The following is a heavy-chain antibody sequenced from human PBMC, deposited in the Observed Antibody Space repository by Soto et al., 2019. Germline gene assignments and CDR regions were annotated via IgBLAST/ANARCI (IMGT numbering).Heavy chain of an antibody. J-gene: IGHJ4*02. CDR1: GFTFSSYA. CDR3: AKRTVGSSYDC. Sequence: EVQLLESGGGLVQPGGSLRLSCAASGFTFSSYAMSWVRQAPGKGLEWVSVISGSGDSTYYADSVKGRFTISRDNSKNTMDLQMNSLRAEDTAVYYCAKRTVGSSYDCWGQGTLVTVSS. V-gene: IGHV3-23*01. D-gene: IGHD6-13*01. CDR2: ISGSGDST.